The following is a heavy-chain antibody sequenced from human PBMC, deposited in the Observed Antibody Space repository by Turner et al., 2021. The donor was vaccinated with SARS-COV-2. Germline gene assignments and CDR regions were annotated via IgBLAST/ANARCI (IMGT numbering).Heavy chain of an antibody. Sequence: QVQLVESGGGVVQPGRSLRLSCSASGITFSSHGMHWVRQAPGKGLEWVSVIWNEGSQKYYADSVKGRFTISRDNSKNMLDLKMNSLRAEDTAVYYCARLDDSGHWGAFDIWGQGTMVTVSS. CDR2: IWNEGSQK. J-gene: IGHJ3*02. CDR1: GITFSSHG. D-gene: IGHD3-22*01. CDR3: ARLDDSGHWGAFDI. V-gene: IGHV3-33*01.